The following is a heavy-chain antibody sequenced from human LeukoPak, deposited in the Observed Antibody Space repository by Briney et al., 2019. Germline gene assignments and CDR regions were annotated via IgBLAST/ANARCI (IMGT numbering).Heavy chain of an antibody. D-gene: IGHD3-3*01. Sequence: ASVKVSCKASGYTFTGYYMHWVRQVPGQGLQWMGWINPNSGGTNYAQKFQGRVTMTRDTSISTAYMELSRLRSDDTAVYYCASTPYYDFWSGSLYYFDYWGQGTLVTVSS. CDR3: ASTPYYDFWSGSLYYFDY. CDR1: GYTFTGYY. CDR2: INPNSGGT. J-gene: IGHJ4*02. V-gene: IGHV1-2*02.